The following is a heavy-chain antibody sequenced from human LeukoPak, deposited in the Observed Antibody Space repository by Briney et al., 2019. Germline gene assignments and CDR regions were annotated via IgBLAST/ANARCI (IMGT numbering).Heavy chain of an antibody. CDR3: AKGSYYYDSADYFDY. D-gene: IGHD3-22*01. V-gene: IGHV3-11*04. CDR1: GFTFSDYY. J-gene: IGHJ4*02. Sequence: PGGSLRLSCAASGFTFSDYYMSWIRQAPGKGLEWVSYISSSGSTIYYADSVKGRFTISRDNAKNSLYLQMNSLRAEDTAVYYCAKGSYYYDSADYFDYWGQGTLVTVSS. CDR2: ISSSGSTI.